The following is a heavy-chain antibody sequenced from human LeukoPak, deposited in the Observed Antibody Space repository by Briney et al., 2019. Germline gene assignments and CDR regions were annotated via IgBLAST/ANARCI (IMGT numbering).Heavy chain of an antibody. J-gene: IGHJ4*02. CDR1: GFTFSSYW. Sequence: GGSLTLSCAASGFTFSSYWMHWVRQAPGKGLVWVSRITSDGGSTSYADSLKGRFTISRDNAKNRLYLQMDSLRAEDSAVYYCTRFGSGSYFDYWGQGTLVTVSS. CDR3: TRFGSGSYFDY. CDR2: ITSDGGST. V-gene: IGHV3-74*01. D-gene: IGHD3-10*01.